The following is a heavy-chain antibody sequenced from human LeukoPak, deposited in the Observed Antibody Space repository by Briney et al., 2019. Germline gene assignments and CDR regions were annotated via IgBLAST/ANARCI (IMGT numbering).Heavy chain of an antibody. V-gene: IGHV3-15*01. J-gene: IGHJ4*02. CDR2: IKSKTDGGTT. D-gene: IGHD5-12*01. CDR1: GFTFSNAW. CDR3: TTSVGGYDFLFDY. Sequence: PGGSLRLSCAASGFTFSNAWMSWVRQAPGKGLEWVGRIKSKTDGGTTDHAAPVKGRFTISRDDSKNTLYLQMNSLKTEDTAVYYCTTSVGGYDFLFDYWGQGTLVTVSS.